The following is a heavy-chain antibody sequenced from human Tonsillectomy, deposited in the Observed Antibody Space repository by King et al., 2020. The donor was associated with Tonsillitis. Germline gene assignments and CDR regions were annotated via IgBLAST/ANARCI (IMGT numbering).Heavy chain of an antibody. J-gene: IGHJ4*02. CDR3: AIFGSIAGRRDY. Sequence: VQLVESGGGVVQPGGSLRLSCAASGFTFSHHALHWVRQAPGKGLEWVTYIRFDGSNEYYVDSVKGRFTISRDNSRNTLYLQMNSLRTGDTAVYYCAIFGSIAGRRDYWGQGTLVSVSS. CDR2: IRFDGSNE. V-gene: IGHV3-30*02. D-gene: IGHD6-6*01. CDR1: GFTFSHHA.